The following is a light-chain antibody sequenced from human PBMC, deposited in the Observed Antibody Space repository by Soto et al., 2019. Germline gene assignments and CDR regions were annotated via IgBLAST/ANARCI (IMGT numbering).Light chain of an antibody. V-gene: IGKV1-27*01. Sequence: DIQMTQSPSSLSASVGDRVTITCRASQGISNYLAWYQQKPGKVPKLLIYAASTLPSGLPSRFSRSGSETDFTLTISSLQPEDVATYYCQKYNSPPRTFGQGTKVYIK. CDR3: QKYNSPPRT. J-gene: IGKJ1*01. CDR1: QGISNY. CDR2: AAS.